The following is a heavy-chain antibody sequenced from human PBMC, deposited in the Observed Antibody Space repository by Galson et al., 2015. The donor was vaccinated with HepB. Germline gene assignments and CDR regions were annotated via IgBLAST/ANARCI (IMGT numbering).Heavy chain of an antibody. Sequence: SLRLSCAASGFTFSSYWMHWVRQAPGKGLVWVSRINSDGSSTSYADSVKGRFTISRDNAKNTLYLQMNSLRAEDTAVYYCARRSGYYYYGMDVRGQGTTVTVSS. V-gene: IGHV3-74*01. D-gene: IGHD3-10*01. CDR1: GFTFSSYW. CDR2: INSDGSST. J-gene: IGHJ6*02. CDR3: ARRSGYYYYGMDV.